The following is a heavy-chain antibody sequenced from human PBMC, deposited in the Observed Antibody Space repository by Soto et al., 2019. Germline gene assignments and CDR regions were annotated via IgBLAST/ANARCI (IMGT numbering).Heavy chain of an antibody. CDR3: AQTLGLAVSGPGRFDL. V-gene: IGHV1-69*12. D-gene: IGHD6-19*01. CDR1: GGTFSRYA. Sequence: QVQLVQSGTEVKKPGSSVKVSCKASGGTFSRYAINWVRQAPGQGLEWLGGITPIFGTPNYAQTFQGRVTITADGSTKTAYMELRRLRSEDTAVYYCAQTLGLAVSGPGRFDLWGRGTLVTVTS. CDR2: ITPIFGTP. J-gene: IGHJ2*01.